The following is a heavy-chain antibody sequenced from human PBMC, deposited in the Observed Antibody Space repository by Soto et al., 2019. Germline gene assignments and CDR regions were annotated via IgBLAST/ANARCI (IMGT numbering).Heavy chain of an antibody. D-gene: IGHD1-26*01. CDR2: IYWDDDK. Sequence: QITLMESGPTLVKPTQTLTLTCTFSGFSLTSSGVGVGWSRQPPGKALEWLALIYWDDDKRYSPSLKSRLTVTXXTXKXXVVHTLTTVDPVDTATYSCAHSLTRYSWNYGFFDDWGQGTLVTVSS. J-gene: IGHJ4*02. CDR3: AHSLTRYSWNYGFFDD. CDR1: GFSLTSSGVG. V-gene: IGHV2-5*02.